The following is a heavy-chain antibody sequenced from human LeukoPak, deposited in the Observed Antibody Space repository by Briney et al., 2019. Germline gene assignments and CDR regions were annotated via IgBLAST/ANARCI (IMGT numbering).Heavy chain of an antibody. CDR3: ARDRALGELLGY. V-gene: IGHV1-46*01. CDR1: GYTFTSYY. J-gene: IGHJ4*02. Sequence: ASVKVSCKASGYTFTSYYMHWVRQAPGQGLEWMGIINPSGGSTSYAQKFQGRVTMTRDMSTSTVYMELSSLRSEDTAVYYCARDRALGELLGYWGQGTLVTVSS. D-gene: IGHD1-26*01. CDR2: INPSGGST.